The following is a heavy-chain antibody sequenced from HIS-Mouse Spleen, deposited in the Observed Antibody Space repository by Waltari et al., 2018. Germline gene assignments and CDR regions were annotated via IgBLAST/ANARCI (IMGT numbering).Heavy chain of an antibody. CDR3: AREIPYSSSWYDWYFDL. CDR2: IYYIGST. J-gene: IGHJ2*01. Sequence: QLQLQESGPGLVKPSETLSLPCTVSGCSLSSSSYYWGWIRQPPGKGLEWIGSIYYIGSTYYNPSLKSRVTISVDTSKNQFSLKLSSVTAADTAVYYCAREIPYSSSWYDWYFDLWGRGTLVTVSS. D-gene: IGHD6-13*01. CDR1: GCSLSSSSYY. V-gene: IGHV4-39*07.